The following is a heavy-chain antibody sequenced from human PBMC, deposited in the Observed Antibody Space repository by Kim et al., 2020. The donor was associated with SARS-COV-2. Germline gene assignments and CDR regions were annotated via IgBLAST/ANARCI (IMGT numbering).Heavy chain of an antibody. CDR3: ARGSVRLLWFGELSFDY. CDR1: GYTFTSYD. Sequence: ASVKVSCKASGYTFTSYDINWVRQATGQGLEWMGWMNPNSGNTGYAQKFQGRVTMTRNTSISTAYMELSSLRSEDTAVYYCARGSVRLLWFGELSFDYWGQGTLVTVSS. V-gene: IGHV1-8*01. J-gene: IGHJ4*02. D-gene: IGHD3-10*01. CDR2: MNPNSGNT.